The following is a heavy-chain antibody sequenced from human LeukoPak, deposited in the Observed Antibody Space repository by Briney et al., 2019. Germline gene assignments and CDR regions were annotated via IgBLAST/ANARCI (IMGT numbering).Heavy chain of an antibody. CDR2: ISAHQNNT. V-gene: IGHV1-18*01. J-gene: IGHJ3*02. CDR3: ARDGSITRPFLDAFDI. CDR1: GYSFTNYD. D-gene: IGHD1-20*01. Sequence: ASVKVSCKTSGYSFTNYDISWVRQAPGQGLEWMGWISAHQNNTTYAQKFQGRVTMTTDTSTNTAYMELRSLTSDDTAVYYCARDGSITRPFLDAFDIWGLGTMVTVSS.